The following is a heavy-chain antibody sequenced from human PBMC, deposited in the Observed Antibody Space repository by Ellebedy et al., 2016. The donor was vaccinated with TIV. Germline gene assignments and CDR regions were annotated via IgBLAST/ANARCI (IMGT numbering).Heavy chain of an antibody. V-gene: IGHV1-3*01. Sequence: ASVKVSCKASGYTFTSYAMHWVRQAPGQRLEWMGWINAGNGNTKYSQKFQGRVTITRDTSASTAYMELSSLRSEDTAVYYCARDRGTWIQLWSPDAFDIWGQGTMVTVSS. D-gene: IGHD5-18*01. CDR3: ARDRGTWIQLWSPDAFDI. CDR2: INAGNGNT. J-gene: IGHJ3*02. CDR1: GYTFTSYA.